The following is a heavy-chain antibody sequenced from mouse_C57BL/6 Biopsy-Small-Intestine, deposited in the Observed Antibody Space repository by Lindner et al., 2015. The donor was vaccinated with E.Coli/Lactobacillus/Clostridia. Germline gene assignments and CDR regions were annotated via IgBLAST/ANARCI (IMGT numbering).Heavy chain of an antibody. CDR1: GYTFTNYW. CDR2: INPSSGYT. V-gene: IGHV1-7*01. CDR3: ARTGNYALFDY. D-gene: IGHD2-1*01. Sequence: VQLQESGAELAKPGASVKLSCKASGYTFTNYWMHWVKQRPGQGLEWIGYINPSSGYTKYNQKFKDKVTLTADKSSTTAYMHLSSLTYEDSAVYYCARTGNYALFDYWGQGTTLTVSS. J-gene: IGHJ2*01.